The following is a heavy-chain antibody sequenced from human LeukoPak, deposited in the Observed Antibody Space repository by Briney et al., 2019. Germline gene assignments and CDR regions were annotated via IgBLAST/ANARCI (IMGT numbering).Heavy chain of an antibody. CDR3: VREVGAPGSFQH. J-gene: IGHJ1*01. CDR1: GFTFSSNW. Sequence: GGSLRLSCAASGFTFSSNWMHWVRHAPGKGLVWISRINGDGRIIEHAESVKGRFTISRNNADNTLHLQMNSLRAEDTAVYHCVREVGAPGSFQHWGQGAPVTVS. V-gene: IGHV3-74*03. D-gene: IGHD1-26*01. CDR2: INGDGRII.